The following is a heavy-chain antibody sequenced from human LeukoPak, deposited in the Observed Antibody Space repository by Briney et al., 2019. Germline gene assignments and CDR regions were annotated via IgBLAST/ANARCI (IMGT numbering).Heavy chain of an antibody. CDR1: GFTFSSYS. Sequence: GGSLRLSCAASGFTFSSYSMNWVRQAPGKGLEWVSSISSSSSYIYYADSVKGRFTISRDNAKNSLYLQMNSLRAEDTAVYYCAKDRSGSYSQGLDYWGQGTLVTVSS. D-gene: IGHD1-26*01. CDR2: ISSSSSYI. J-gene: IGHJ4*02. CDR3: AKDRSGSYSQGLDY. V-gene: IGHV3-21*01.